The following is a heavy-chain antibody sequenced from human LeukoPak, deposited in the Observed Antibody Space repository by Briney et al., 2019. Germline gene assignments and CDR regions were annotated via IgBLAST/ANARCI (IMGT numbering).Heavy chain of an antibody. J-gene: IGHJ6*03. Sequence: SETLSLTCAVYGGSFSGYYWSWIRQPPGKGLEWIGSIYHSGSTYYNPSLKSRVTISVDTSKNQFSLKLSSVTAADTAVYYCARSPLGTHYYYMDVWGKGTTVTVSS. CDR2: IYHSGST. CDR1: GGSFSGYY. D-gene: IGHD7-27*01. V-gene: IGHV4-34*01. CDR3: ARSPLGTHYYYMDV.